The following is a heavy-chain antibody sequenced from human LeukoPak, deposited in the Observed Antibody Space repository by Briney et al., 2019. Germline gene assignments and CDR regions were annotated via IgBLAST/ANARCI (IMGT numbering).Heavy chain of an antibody. Sequence: SVKVSCKASGGTFSSYAISRVRQAPGQGLEWMGRIIPILGIANYAQKFQGRVTITADKSTSTAYMELSSLRSEDTAVYYCARASGYDILTGSPFDYWGQGTLVTVSS. D-gene: IGHD3-9*01. CDR1: GGTFSSYA. J-gene: IGHJ4*02. V-gene: IGHV1-69*04. CDR2: IIPILGIA. CDR3: ARASGYDILTGSPFDY.